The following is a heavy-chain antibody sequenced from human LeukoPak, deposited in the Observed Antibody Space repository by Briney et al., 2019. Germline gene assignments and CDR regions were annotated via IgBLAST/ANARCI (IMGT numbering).Heavy chain of an antibody. CDR2: INPNSGGT. D-gene: IGHD5-18*01. CDR1: GYTFTGYY. V-gene: IGHV1-2*06. Sequence: ASVKVSCKASGYTFTGYYMHWVRQAPGQGLEWMGRINPNSGGTNYAQKFQGRVTMTRDTSISTAYMELSRLRSDDTAVYYCARDRRGYSYGYYFDYWGQGTVVTVSS. CDR3: ARDRRGYSYGYYFDY. J-gene: IGHJ4*02.